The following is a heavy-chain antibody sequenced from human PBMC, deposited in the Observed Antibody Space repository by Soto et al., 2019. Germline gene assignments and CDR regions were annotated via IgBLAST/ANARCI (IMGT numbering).Heavy chain of an antibody. V-gene: IGHV3-23*01. CDR2: ISGSGGST. CDR1: GFTFSSYA. Sequence: EVQLLESGGGLVQPGGSLRLSCAASGFTFSSYAMSWVRQAPGKGLEWVSAISGSGGSTYYTDSVKGRFTISRDNSKNTLYLQMNSLRAEDTAVYYCAKPHYYDSSGYYSWGQGTLVTVSS. CDR3: AKPHYYDSSGYYS. D-gene: IGHD3-22*01. J-gene: IGHJ4*02.